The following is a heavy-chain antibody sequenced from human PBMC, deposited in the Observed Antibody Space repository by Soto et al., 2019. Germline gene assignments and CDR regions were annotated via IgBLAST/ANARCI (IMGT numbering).Heavy chain of an antibody. Sequence: QVQLMESGGGVVQPGRSLRLSCAASGFTFSSYGMHWVRQAPGKGLEWVAVIWYDGSNKYYADSVKVRFTISRDNSKNTLYLQMNSLRAEDTAVYYCARDRGYCSGGSCYPVGNGMDVWGQGTTVTVSS. V-gene: IGHV3-33*01. J-gene: IGHJ6*02. D-gene: IGHD2-15*01. CDR1: GFTFSSYG. CDR3: ARDRGYCSGGSCYPVGNGMDV. CDR2: IWYDGSNK.